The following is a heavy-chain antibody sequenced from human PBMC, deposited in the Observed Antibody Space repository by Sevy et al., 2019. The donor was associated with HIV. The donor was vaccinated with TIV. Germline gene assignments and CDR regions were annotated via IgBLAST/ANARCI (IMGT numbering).Heavy chain of an antibody. J-gene: IGHJ4*02. CDR3: AKDQLGSIDY. Sequence: GGSLRLSCAASGFTFSNYAMHWVRQAPGKGLECVALVSSDGSRINNADSVKGRFTISRDNSKNTLHLQMNSLRTEDTAGYYCAKDQLGSIDYWGQGTLVTVSS. CDR2: VSSDGSRI. CDR1: GFTFSNYA. V-gene: IGHV3-30-3*01. D-gene: IGHD7-27*01.